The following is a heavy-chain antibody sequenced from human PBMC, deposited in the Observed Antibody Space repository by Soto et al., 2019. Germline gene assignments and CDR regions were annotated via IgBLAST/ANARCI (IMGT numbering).Heavy chain of an antibody. CDR1: GFTFGSHG. D-gene: IGHD5-12*01. CDR3: ATLASGYDSLGVFDI. J-gene: IGHJ3*02. CDR2: IWYDGSNK. Sequence: QVQLVESGGGVVQPGRSLRLSCAASGFTFGSHGMHWVRQAPGKGLEWVAVIWYDGSNKYYADFVKGRFTISRNNSKNTLYLEMNSVSAADTAVYYFATLASGYDSLGVFDIWGQGTMVTVSS. V-gene: IGHV3-33*01.